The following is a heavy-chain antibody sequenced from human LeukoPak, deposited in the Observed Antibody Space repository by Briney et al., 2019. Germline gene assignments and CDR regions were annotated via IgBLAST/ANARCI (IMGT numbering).Heavy chain of an antibody. CDR2: INPSGGST. Sequence: ASLKVSSVASVYSSSVYFIYCGCAAPGQGLGCMGIINPSGGSTRYAQKFQGRVTMTRDTSTSTVYMELSSLRSEDTAVYYCARDRYSYRAYDYWGQGTLVTVSS. CDR1: VYSSSVYF. V-gene: IGHV1-46*01. D-gene: IGHD5-18*01. J-gene: IGHJ4*02. CDR3: ARDRYSYRAYDY.